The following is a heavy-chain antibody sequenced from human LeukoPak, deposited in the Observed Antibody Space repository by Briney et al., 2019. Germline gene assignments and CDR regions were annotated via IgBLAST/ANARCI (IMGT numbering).Heavy chain of an antibody. D-gene: IGHD6-19*01. CDR2: ISYDGSNK. CDR3: ARVHNSGWYLYYYGMDV. V-gene: IGHV3-30-3*01. CDR1: GFTFSSYA. J-gene: IGHJ6*02. Sequence: PGGSLRLSCAASGFTFSSYAMHWVRQAPGKGLEWVAVISYDGSNKYYADSVKGRFTISRDNSKNTLYLQMNSLRAEDTAVYYCARVHNSGWYLYYYGMDVWGQGTTVTVSS.